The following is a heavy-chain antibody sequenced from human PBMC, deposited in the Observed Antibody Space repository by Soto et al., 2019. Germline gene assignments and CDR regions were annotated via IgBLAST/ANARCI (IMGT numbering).Heavy chain of an antibody. J-gene: IGHJ6*02. CDR1: GGTFSSYA. CDR2: IIPIFGTA. Sequence: QVQLVQSGAEVKKPGSSVKVSCKAFGGTFSSYAISWVRQAPGQGLEWMGGIIPIFGTAHYAQKFQGRVTITADKPTCTAHMELSSLRSEDTAVYCCARDREMATITEGREVWGQGTTVTVSS. CDR3: ARDREMATITEGREV. V-gene: IGHV1-69*06. D-gene: IGHD5-12*01.